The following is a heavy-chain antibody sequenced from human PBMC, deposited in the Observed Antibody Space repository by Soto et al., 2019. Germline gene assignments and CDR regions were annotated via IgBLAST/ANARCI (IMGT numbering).Heavy chain of an antibody. J-gene: IGHJ4*02. CDR3: AKSAAYFDSGAYYYYFDY. CDR2: TSGSGGST. V-gene: IGHV3-23*01. Sequence: PGGSLRLSCAASGFTFSRYAMSWVRQAPGKGLEWLSATSGSGGSTYYADSVKGRFTISRDNSKNTLCLQMNSLRAEDTAVYYCAKSAAYFDSGAYYYYFDYWGQGTLVTVSS. CDR1: GFTFSRYA. D-gene: IGHD3-22*01.